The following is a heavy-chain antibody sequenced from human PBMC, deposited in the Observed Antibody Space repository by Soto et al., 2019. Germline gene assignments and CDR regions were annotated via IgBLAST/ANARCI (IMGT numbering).Heavy chain of an antibody. D-gene: IGHD3-10*01. CDR1: GYSFTSYW. V-gene: IGHV5-51*01. J-gene: IGHJ4*02. CDR2: IYPGDSNT. CDR3: ARQYYFGSGSYYNRPFDF. Sequence: PGESLKISCKGSGYSFTSYWIGWVRQMPGKGLEWMGIIYPGDSNTRYSPSLQGQVTISVDKSISTAYLQWSSLKATDTAMYYCARQYYFGSGSYYNRPFDFWGQGTLVTVSS.